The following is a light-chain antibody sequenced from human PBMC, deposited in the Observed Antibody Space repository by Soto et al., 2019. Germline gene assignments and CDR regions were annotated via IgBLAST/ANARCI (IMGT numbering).Light chain of an antibody. J-gene: IGLJ1*01. Sequence: QSVLTQPASVSGSPGQSITISCTGTSSDVGGYNYVSWYQQHPGKAPKLIIYEVTNRPSGVSNRFSGSKSGNTASLPISGLQAEDEADYYCTSYTSGSTRYVFGTGTKVTVL. V-gene: IGLV2-14*01. CDR3: TSYTSGSTRYV. CDR2: EVT. CDR1: SSDVGGYNY.